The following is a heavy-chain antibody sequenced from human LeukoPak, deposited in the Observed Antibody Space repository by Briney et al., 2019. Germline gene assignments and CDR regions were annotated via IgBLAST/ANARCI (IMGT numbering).Heavy chain of an antibody. V-gene: IGHV1-2*02. CDR2: ISPNSGGT. Sequence: ASVKVSCKASGYSFTGYQIYWVRQAPGQGPEWMGWISPNSGGTNSAQKFQGRVTMTRDTSISTTYMEPSRQRSAETDVYYCARNGGELDYWGQGTLVTVSS. CDR3: ARNGGELDY. D-gene: IGHD2-8*01. CDR1: GYSFTGYQ. J-gene: IGHJ4*02.